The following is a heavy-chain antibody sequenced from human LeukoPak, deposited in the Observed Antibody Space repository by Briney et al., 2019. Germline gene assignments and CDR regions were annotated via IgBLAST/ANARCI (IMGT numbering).Heavy chain of an antibody. CDR1: GFTFSSYA. CDR2: ISYDGSNK. Sequence: GGSLRLSCAASGFTFSSYAMHWVRQAPGKGLEWVAVISYDGSNKYYADSVKGRFTISRDNSKNTLYLQMNSLRADDTAVYYCASTQTFDNWGPGTLVTVSS. CDR3: ASTQTFDN. J-gene: IGHJ4*02. V-gene: IGHV3-30-3*01.